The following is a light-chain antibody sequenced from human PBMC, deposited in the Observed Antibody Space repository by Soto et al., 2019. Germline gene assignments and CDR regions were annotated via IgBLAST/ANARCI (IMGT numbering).Light chain of an antibody. Sequence: QSVLTQPPSVSAAPGQKVTISCSGSSSNIGNNYVSWYQQLPGTAPKLLIYDSDKRPSEIPDRFSGSKSGTSATLGITGLQTGDEADYYCGTWDSSLSAGVFGGGTKLTDL. CDR2: DSD. CDR1: SSNIGNNY. CDR3: GTWDSSLSAGV. J-gene: IGLJ3*02. V-gene: IGLV1-51*01.